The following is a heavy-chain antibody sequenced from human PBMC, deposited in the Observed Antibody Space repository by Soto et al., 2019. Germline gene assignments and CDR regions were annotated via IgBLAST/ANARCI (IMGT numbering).Heavy chain of an antibody. CDR1: GFTFSNYA. CDR3: AKRSLTPAAMKSPFDY. V-gene: IGHV3-23*01. D-gene: IGHD2-2*01. Sequence: EVQLLESGGGLVQPGGSLRLSCAASGFTFSNYAMSWVRQAPGKGLEWVSTISDGGDSTYYADSVKGRFTISRDNSKNTLSLHVNSLRAEDTAAYYCAKRSLTPAAMKSPFDYWGQGTLVTVSS. CDR2: ISDGGDST. J-gene: IGHJ4*02.